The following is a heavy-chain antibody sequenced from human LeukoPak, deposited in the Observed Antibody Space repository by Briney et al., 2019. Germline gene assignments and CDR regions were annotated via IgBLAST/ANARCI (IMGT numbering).Heavy chain of an antibody. CDR2: INPSGGST. V-gene: IGHV1-46*01. CDR3: ARELENYYYMDV. J-gene: IGHJ6*03. CDR1: GYTFTSYY. D-gene: IGHD1-1*01. Sequence: GASVKVSCKASGYTFTSYYMHWVRQAPGQGLEWMGIINPSGGSTSYAQKFQGRVTMTRDTSTSTVYMELSSLRSEDTAVYYCARELENYYYMDVWGKGTTVTISS.